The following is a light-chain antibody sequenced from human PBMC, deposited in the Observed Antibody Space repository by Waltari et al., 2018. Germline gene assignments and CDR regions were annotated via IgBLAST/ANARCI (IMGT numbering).Light chain of an antibody. J-gene: IGKJ4*01. Sequence: DIVMTQSPESLAVSLGGGATTNCKSSESVLYSSNNKNHLAWYQQKPGQPPKLLLYWASTRKSGVPDRFSGSGSETDFTLTVTSLQAEDAAVYYCQQYYSTPLTFGGGTRVEI. V-gene: IGKV4-1*01. CDR1: ESVLYSSNNKNH. CDR2: WAS. CDR3: QQYYSTPLT.